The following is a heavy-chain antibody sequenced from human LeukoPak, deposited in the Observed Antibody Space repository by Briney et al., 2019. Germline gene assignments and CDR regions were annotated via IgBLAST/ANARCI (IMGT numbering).Heavy chain of an antibody. V-gene: IGHV3-64*01. D-gene: IGHD3-22*01. CDR1: GFTFSSYA. CDR2: ISSNGGST. Sequence: PGGSLRLSCAAYGFTFSSYAMHWVRQAPGKGLECVSAISSNGGSTYYANSVKGRFTISRDNSKNTLYLQMGSLRAEDMAVYYCARRSNNYDSPEYYFDYWGQGTLVTVSS. J-gene: IGHJ4*02. CDR3: ARRSNNYDSPEYYFDY.